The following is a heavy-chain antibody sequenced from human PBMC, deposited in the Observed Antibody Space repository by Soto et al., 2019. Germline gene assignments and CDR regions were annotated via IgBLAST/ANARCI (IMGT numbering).Heavy chain of an antibody. D-gene: IGHD5-12*01. J-gene: IGHJ6*02. CDR1: GGSISSGGYY. Sequence: QVQLQESGPGLVKPSQTLSLTCTVSGGSISSGGYYWSWIRQHPGKGLEWIGYIYYSGSTYYNPSLKSRVTISVDASKHQFSLKLSSVTAADTAVEYCARDSGYDSDYCDGMDVWGQGTTVAVSS. V-gene: IGHV4-31*03. CDR3: ARDSGYDSDYCDGMDV. CDR2: IYYSGST.